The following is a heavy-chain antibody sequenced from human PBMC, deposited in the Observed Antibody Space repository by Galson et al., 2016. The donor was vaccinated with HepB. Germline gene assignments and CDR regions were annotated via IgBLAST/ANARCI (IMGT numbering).Heavy chain of an antibody. D-gene: IGHD3-22*01. V-gene: IGHV5-51*01. Sequence: QSGAEVKKPGESLKISCKGSGYSFTNYWIGWVRQMPGKGLEWMGIIYPGDSDTKYSPPLQGQVTISADKSITTAYLQWSSLKASDTAMYYCARRDPIEGSGYDYWGQGTLVTVSS. J-gene: IGHJ4*02. CDR2: IYPGDSDT. CDR1: GYSFTNYW. CDR3: ARRDPIEGSGYDY.